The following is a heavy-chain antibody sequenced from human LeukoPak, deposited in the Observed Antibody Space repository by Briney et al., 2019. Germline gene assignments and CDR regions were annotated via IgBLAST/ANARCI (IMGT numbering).Heavy chain of an antibody. J-gene: IGHJ4*02. Sequence: GGSLRLSCAASGFTVSSNYMSWVRQAPGKGLEWVSVIYSGGSTYYADSVKGRFTISRDNSKNTLYLQMNSLRAEDTAVYYCARCYGSGSYYNGRIAYWGQGTLVTVSS. V-gene: IGHV3-66*02. CDR1: GFTVSSNY. D-gene: IGHD3-10*01. CDR2: IYSGGST. CDR3: ARCYGSGSYYNGRIAY.